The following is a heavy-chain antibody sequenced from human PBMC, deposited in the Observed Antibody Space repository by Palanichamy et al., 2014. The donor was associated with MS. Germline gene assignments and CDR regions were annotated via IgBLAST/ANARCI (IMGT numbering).Heavy chain of an antibody. Sequence: EVQLVESGGGLVQPGGSLRLSCAASGFTFSSYWMHWVRQAPGKGLVWVSRINSDGSSTSYADSVKGRFTISRDNAKNTLYLQMNSLRAEDTAVYYCARAWPIEFGAHPLDYWGQGTLVTVSS. D-gene: IGHD3-16*01. CDR2: INSDGSST. CDR1: GFTFSSYW. CDR3: ARAWPIEFGAHPLDY. J-gene: IGHJ4*02. V-gene: IGHV3-74*01.